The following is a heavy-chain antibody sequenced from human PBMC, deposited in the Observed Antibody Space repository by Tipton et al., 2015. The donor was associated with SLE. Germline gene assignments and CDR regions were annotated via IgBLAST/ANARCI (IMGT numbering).Heavy chain of an antibody. CDR2: INHSGST. V-gene: IGHV4-34*01. CDR3: ARDARELLYYYYYGMDV. CDR1: GGSFSGYY. J-gene: IGHJ6*02. Sequence: TLSLTCAVYGGSFSGYYWSWIRQPPGKGLEWIGEINHSGSTNYNPSLKSRVTISVDTSKNQFSLKLSSVTAADTAVYYCARDARELLYYYYYGMDVWGQGTTVTVSS. D-gene: IGHD1-26*01.